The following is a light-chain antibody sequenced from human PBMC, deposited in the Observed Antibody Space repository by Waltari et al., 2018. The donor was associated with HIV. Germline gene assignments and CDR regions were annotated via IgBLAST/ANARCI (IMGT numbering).Light chain of an antibody. CDR2: DNN. J-gene: IGLJ3*02. V-gene: IGLV1-51*01. CDR3: GTWDRSLSTWL. CDR1: RSNIGRDY. Sequence: QSVLTQPPSVSAAPGQRVAISCSGSRSNIGRDYVPCYVKLPRTAPKLVIYDNNKRPSGIPDRFSGSKSGTSATLGITGLQTGDEAHYYCGTWDRSLSTWLFGGGTKLNVL.